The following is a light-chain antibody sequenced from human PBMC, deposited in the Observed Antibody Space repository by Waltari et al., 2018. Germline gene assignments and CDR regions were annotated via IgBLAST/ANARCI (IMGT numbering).Light chain of an antibody. J-gene: IGKJ4*01. CDR1: QSVTNY. CDR3: QQRRDWPLT. CDR2: DTS. V-gene: IGKV3-11*01. Sequence: EIVLTQSPAILSLSPGERASLSCRASQSVTNYLAWYQQKPGQAPRLLIYDTSNRATGIPARFSGSGFGTDFTLTISSLESEDFAVYYCQQRRDWPLTFGGGTKVEIK.